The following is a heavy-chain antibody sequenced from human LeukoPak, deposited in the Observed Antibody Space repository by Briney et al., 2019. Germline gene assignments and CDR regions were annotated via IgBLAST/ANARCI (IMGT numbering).Heavy chain of an antibody. D-gene: IGHD3-10*01. CDR3: TKGRSNHY. Sequence: GGSLRLSCAASGFTFSNFWMGWVRQAPGKGLEWVANINQDGSENYYVDSVKGRFTISRDNAKKSLYLQMNSLRAEDTAVYYCTKGRSNHYWGQGTLVTVST. CDR2: INQDGSEN. CDR1: GFTFSNFW. V-gene: IGHV3-7*01. J-gene: IGHJ4*02.